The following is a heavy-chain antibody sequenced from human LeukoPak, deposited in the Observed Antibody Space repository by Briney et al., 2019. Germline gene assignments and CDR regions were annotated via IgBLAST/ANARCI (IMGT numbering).Heavy chain of an antibody. CDR1: GFTFSAYA. CDR3: ARSIPDYIRFDY. Sequence: PGGSLRLSCVASGFTFSAYAMNWVRLAPGKGLEWVSTFKTNSGQVYYAESVRGRFTISRDNSKNTVYLQMSSLRAEDTALYYCARSIPDYIRFDYWGQGALVTVSP. CDR2: FKTNSGQV. D-gene: IGHD4/OR15-4a*01. V-gene: IGHV3-23*01. J-gene: IGHJ4*02.